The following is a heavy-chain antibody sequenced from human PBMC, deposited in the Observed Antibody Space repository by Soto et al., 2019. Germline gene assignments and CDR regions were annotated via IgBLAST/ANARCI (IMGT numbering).Heavy chain of an antibody. J-gene: IGHJ6*02. Sequence: QVQLVQSGAEVKKPGSSVKVSCKAPGGTFSSYAISWVRQAPGQGLEWMGGIIPIFGTANYAQKFQGRVTITADKSTSTAYMELSSLRSEDTAVYYCARLRLLAATLYYYYGMDVWGQGTTVTVSS. CDR1: GGTFSSYA. CDR2: IIPIFGTA. V-gene: IGHV1-69*06. D-gene: IGHD2-15*01. CDR3: ARLRLLAATLYYYYGMDV.